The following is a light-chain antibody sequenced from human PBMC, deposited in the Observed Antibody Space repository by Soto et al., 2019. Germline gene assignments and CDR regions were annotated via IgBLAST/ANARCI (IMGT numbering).Light chain of an antibody. CDR2: DAS. V-gene: IGKV3-20*01. CDR1: QTVRNNY. CDR3: QQYGSSSSWT. J-gene: IGKJ1*01. Sequence: EFVLTQSPGTLSLSPGERATLSCSASQTVRNNYLAWYQQKPGQAPRLLIYDASSRATGIPDRFSGGGSGTDFTLTISRLEPEDFAVYYCQQYGSSSSWTFGQGTKVDIK.